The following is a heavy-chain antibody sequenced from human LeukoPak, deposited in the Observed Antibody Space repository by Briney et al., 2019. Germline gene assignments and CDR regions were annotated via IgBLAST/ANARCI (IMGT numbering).Heavy chain of an antibody. J-gene: IGHJ4*02. Sequence: PAGGSLRLSCAASGFTFSSYSMNWVRQAPGKGLEWVSYIIQSSDRIYHADSVKGRFTISRDNAKNSLYLQMDSLRVEDTAVYYCARDLLNDEGSSYFFDQWGQGTLVTVAS. V-gene: IGHV3-48*04. D-gene: IGHD2-2*01. CDR3: ARDLLNDEGSSYFFDQ. CDR1: GFTFSSYS. CDR2: IIQSSDRI.